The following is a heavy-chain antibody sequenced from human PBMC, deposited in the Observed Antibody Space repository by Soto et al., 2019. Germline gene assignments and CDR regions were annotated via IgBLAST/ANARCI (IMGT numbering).Heavy chain of an antibody. D-gene: IGHD3-10*01. J-gene: IGHJ6*02. CDR2: IIPIFGTA. CDR3: ARSAYYGSGTPEAYYGMDV. V-gene: IGHV1-69*01. CDR1: GGTFSSYA. Sequence: QVQLVQSGAEVKKPGSSAKVSCKASGGTFSSYAISWVRQAPGQGLEWMGGIIPIFGTANYAQKFQGRVTITADESTSTAYMELSSLRSEDTAVYYCARSAYYGSGTPEAYYGMDVWGQGTTVTVSS.